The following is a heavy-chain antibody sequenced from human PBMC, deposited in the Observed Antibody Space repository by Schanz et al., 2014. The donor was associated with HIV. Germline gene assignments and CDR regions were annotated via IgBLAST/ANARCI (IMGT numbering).Heavy chain of an antibody. D-gene: IGHD2-21*02. CDR1: GFTFSSYA. J-gene: IGHJ6*02. CDR3: AREKSDWYLIDYYYYYGMDV. Sequence: VQLVESGGGVVQPGRSLSLSCAASGFTFSSYAMTWVRQAPGKGLEWGAHIKSDGSAQDHVDSEKGRFTISRDNARNSLYLEMNSLRAEDTAVYYCAREKSDWYLIDYYYYYGMDVWGQGTTVTVSS. V-gene: IGHV3-7*01. CDR2: IKSDGSAQ.